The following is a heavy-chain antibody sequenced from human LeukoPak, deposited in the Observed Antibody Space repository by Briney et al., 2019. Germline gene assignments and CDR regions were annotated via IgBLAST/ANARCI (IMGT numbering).Heavy chain of an antibody. J-gene: IGHJ5*02. CDR3: ARTPYYDFWSGYYSASFDP. CDR2: INSNSGVT. Sequence: GASVKVSCKASGYTFTGYYMHWVRQAPGQGLEWMGRINSNSGVTNYAQKFQGRVTMTRDTSISTAYMELSRLRSDDTAVYYCARTPYYDFWSGYYSASFDPWGQGTLVTVSS. CDR1: GYTFTGYY. V-gene: IGHV1-2*06. D-gene: IGHD3-3*01.